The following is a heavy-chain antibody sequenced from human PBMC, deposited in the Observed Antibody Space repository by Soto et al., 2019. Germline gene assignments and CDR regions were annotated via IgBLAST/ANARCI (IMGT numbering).Heavy chain of an antibody. CDR2: IYYSGST. CDR1: GGYSSYVW. V-gene: IGHV4-59*01. J-gene: IGHJ5*02. D-gene: IGHD6-13*01. CDR3: SRVQLIAADCRRWFDP. Sequence: SAMQRVSKAVAGGYSSYVWRRLIRDPAGKGLEWIGYIYYSGSTNYNPSLKSRVTISVDTSKNQCSLKLSSVAAADTAVYYCSRVQLIAADCRRWFDPWRQGSLVP.